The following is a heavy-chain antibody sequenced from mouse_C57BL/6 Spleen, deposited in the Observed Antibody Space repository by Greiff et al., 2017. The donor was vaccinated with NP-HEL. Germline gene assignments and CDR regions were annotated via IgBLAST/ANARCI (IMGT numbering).Heavy chain of an antibody. CDR3: ARGDYSNFSAWFAY. CDR1: GYTFTDYY. CDR2: INPNNGGT. V-gene: IGHV1-26*01. D-gene: IGHD2-5*01. J-gene: IGHJ3*01. Sequence: VQLQQSGPELVKPGASVKISCKASGYTFTDYYMNWVKQSHGKSLEWIGDINPNNGGTSYNQKFKGKAKLTVDKSSSTPYMELRSLTSEDSAVYYCARGDYSNFSAWFAYWGQGTLVTVSA.